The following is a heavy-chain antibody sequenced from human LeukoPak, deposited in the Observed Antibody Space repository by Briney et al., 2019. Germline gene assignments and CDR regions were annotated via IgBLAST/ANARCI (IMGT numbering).Heavy chain of an antibody. V-gene: IGHV3-48*01. D-gene: IGHD3-3*01. CDR1: GFNFNRYS. J-gene: IGHJ4*02. Sequence: TGGSMRLSCAASGFNFNRYSMNWVRQAPGKGLEWVSYISVSSTDIYYADSVTGRFTISRDNARNSLHLHMNSLRAEDTAIYYCVRDLNFRSGFPNFYFDSWGQGSLVTVSS. CDR2: ISVSSTDI. CDR3: VRDLNFRSGFPNFYFDS.